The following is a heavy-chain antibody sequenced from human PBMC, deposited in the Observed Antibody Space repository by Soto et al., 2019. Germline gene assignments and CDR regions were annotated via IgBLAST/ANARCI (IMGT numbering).Heavy chain of an antibody. Sequence: ASGSPALASAASGGSCSSRCWTCLRQNPGKGLEWIGYIYYSGSTNYNPSLKSRVTISVDTSKNQFSLKLSSVTAADTAVYYCAADMVRRVIGSQALDIWGQGTMVTVSS. D-gene: IGHD3-10*01. CDR3: AADMVRRVIGSQALDI. V-gene: IGHV4-59*07. CDR1: GGSCSSRC. CDR2: IYYSGST. J-gene: IGHJ3*02.